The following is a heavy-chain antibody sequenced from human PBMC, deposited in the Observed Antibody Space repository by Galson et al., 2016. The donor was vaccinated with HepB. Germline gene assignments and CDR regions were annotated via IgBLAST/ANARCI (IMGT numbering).Heavy chain of an antibody. Sequence: SLRLSCAASGFIFKDHAMHWVRQAPGKGLEWVSSISWNSGSIGYADSMEGRFTISRDNAKNSLYLQMNSLRAEDTAFYYCAQDKASMSVGATNFQHWGQGTLVTVSS. CDR2: ISWNSGSI. J-gene: IGHJ1*01. D-gene: IGHD1-26*01. V-gene: IGHV3-9*01. CDR3: AQDKASMSVGATNFQH. CDR1: GFIFKDHA.